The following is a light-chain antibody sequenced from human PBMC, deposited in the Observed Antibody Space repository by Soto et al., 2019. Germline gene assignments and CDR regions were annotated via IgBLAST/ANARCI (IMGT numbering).Light chain of an antibody. Sequence: QSVLTQPASVSGSLGQSITISCTGTSSDFSDFNYVSWYQQHPGKAPKLMIYDVTKRPAGVSNRFSGSKSGSTASLTISGLQAEDEADYYCISYTSSTTVVIGGGTKLTVL. CDR3: ISYTSSTTVV. V-gene: IGLV2-14*03. J-gene: IGLJ2*01. CDR2: DVT. CDR1: SSDFSDFNY.